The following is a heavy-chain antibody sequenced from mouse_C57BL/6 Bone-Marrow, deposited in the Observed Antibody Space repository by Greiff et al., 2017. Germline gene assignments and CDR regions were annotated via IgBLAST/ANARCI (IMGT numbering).Heavy chain of an antibody. CDR1: GYAFTNYL. Sequence: QVHVKQSGAELVRPGTSVKVSCKASGYAFTNYLIEWVKQRPGQGLEWIGVINPGSGGTNYNEKFKGKATLTADKSSSTAYMQLSSLTSEDSAVYFCAREPGSIYAMDYWGQGTSVTVSS. V-gene: IGHV1-54*01. J-gene: IGHJ4*01. CDR2: INPGSGGT. D-gene: IGHD1-1*01. CDR3: AREPGSIYAMDY.